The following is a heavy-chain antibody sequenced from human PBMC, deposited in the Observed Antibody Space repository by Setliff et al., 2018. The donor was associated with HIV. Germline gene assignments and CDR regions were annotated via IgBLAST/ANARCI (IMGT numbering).Heavy chain of an antibody. CDR3: VKGHYTTLG. J-gene: IGHJ4*02. V-gene: IGHV3-7*01. D-gene: IGHD2-2*02. CDR2: IKGDGSEK. Sequence: PGGSLRLSCAASEFTFSNFWMNWVRQAPGKGLEWVANIKGDGSEKYYVDSVKGRFTISRDNAKNSLYLQMNSLRAEDTAVYYCVKGHYTTLGWGQGTLVTVSS. CDR1: EFTFSNFW.